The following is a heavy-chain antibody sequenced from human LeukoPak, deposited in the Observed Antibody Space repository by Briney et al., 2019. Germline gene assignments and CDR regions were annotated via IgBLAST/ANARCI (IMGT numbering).Heavy chain of an antibody. Sequence: SGRSLRLSCAASGFTFDDYAMRWVRQAPGKGLERVSGISWNSGSIGYADSVKGRFTISRDTSKNTLYLQMNSLRADDTAVYYCAKGLYYYDSSAYRKGGGPYYFDYWGQGTLVTVSS. CDR1: GFTFDDYA. CDR2: ISWNSGSI. J-gene: IGHJ4*02. D-gene: IGHD3-22*01. CDR3: AKGLYYYDSSAYRKGGGPYYFDY. V-gene: IGHV3-9*01.